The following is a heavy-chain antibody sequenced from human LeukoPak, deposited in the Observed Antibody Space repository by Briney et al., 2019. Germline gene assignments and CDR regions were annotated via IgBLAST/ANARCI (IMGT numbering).Heavy chain of an antibody. CDR3: AREEVTRGAFDI. Sequence: GGSLRLSCAASGFTFSSYAMHWVRQAPGKGLEWVAVISYDGSNKYYADSVKGRFTISRDNAKNSLYLQMNSLRAEDTAVYYCAREEVTRGAFDIWGQGTMVTVSS. D-gene: IGHD5-18*01. CDR1: GFTFSSYA. V-gene: IGHV3-30*04. J-gene: IGHJ3*02. CDR2: ISYDGSNK.